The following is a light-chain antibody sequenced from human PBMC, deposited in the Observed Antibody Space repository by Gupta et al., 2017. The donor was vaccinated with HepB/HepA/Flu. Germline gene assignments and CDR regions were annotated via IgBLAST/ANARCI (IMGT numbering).Light chain of an antibody. V-gene: IGLV4-69*01. CDR3: QTWTTGSRV. Sequence: QLVLTQSPSASASLGASVKLTCTLSSGHSTYNVVWYQQQPEKVPRFLMKVNSDGSHTKGDGIPDRFSGSTSGPDRYLIISSLQSEDEADYYCQTWTTGSRVFGGGTKVTVL. CDR2: VNSDGSH. CDR1: SGHSTYN. J-gene: IGLJ3*02.